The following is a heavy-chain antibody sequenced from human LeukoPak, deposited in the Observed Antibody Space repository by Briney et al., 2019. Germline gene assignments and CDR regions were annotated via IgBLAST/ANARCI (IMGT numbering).Heavy chain of an antibody. V-gene: IGHV6-1*01. D-gene: IGHD2-2*01. Sequence: SQTLSPTCAISGDSVSSNSVTWNWIRQSPSRGLEWLGRTYYRSTWYNDYAVSVRGRITVNPDTSKNQFSLHLNSVTPEDTAVYYCARRLTQYDCFDPWGQGILVTVSS. CDR2: TYYRSTWYN. CDR1: GDSVSSNSVT. CDR3: ARRLTQYDCFDP. J-gene: IGHJ5*02.